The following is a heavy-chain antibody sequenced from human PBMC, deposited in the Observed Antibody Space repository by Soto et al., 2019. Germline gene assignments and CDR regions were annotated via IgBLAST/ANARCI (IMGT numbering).Heavy chain of an antibody. J-gene: IGHJ4*02. CDR2: ISAYNGNT. V-gene: IGHV1-18*01. Sequence: QVQLVQSGAEVKKPGASVKVSCKASGYTFTSYGISGMRQAPGQGLEWMGWISAYNGNTNYAQKLQGRVTMTTETSTSTAYMDLRSLRSDYTAVYYCARQADYDILTGYYNPRFDYWGQGTLVTVSS. CDR1: GYTFTSYG. D-gene: IGHD3-9*01. CDR3: ARQADYDILTGYYNPRFDY.